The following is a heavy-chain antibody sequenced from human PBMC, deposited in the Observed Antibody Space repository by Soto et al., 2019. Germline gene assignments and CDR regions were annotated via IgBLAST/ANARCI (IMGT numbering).Heavy chain of an antibody. CDR3: ATWLQREHAYDV. V-gene: IGHV3-53*01. CDR1: GMTVSGKKY. Sequence: GGSLRLSCAVVGMTVSGKKYVAWVRQAPGKGLEWVSGVYDADGKYYADSVKGRFTTSRDSSKTIVYLEMNDLGPEDTAIYYCATWLQREHAYDVWGLGTAVTVSS. D-gene: IGHD1-1*01. J-gene: IGHJ3*01. CDR2: VYDADGK.